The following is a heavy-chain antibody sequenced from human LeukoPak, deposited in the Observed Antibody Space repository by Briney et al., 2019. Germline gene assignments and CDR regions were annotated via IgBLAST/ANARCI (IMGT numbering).Heavy chain of an antibody. D-gene: IGHD4-23*01. J-gene: IGHJ4*02. V-gene: IGHV3-23*01. CDR3: AKFGGGNSYYFDY. Sequence: GGSLRLSCAASGFTFSSYAMSWVRQAPGKGLEWVSAISGSGGSTYYADSVKGRFTISRDSSKNTLYLQMNSLRAEDTAVYYCAKFGGGNSYYFDYWGQGTLVTVSS. CDR2: ISGSGGST. CDR1: GFTFSSYA.